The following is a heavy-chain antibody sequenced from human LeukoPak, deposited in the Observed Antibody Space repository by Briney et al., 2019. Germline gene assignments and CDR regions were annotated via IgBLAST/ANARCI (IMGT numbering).Heavy chain of an antibody. CDR2: IKEDGTET. Sequence: GGSLRLSCAASGFMFSSNWMSWIRLAPGKELEWVANIKEDGTETYYVDSVKGRFTISRDNAKNSLYLQMNSLRVEDTAVYYCAKEGRSLQTYWGQGTLVTVSS. CDR3: AKEGRSLQTY. D-gene: IGHD5-24*01. J-gene: IGHJ4*02. CDR1: GFMFSSNW. V-gene: IGHV3-7*03.